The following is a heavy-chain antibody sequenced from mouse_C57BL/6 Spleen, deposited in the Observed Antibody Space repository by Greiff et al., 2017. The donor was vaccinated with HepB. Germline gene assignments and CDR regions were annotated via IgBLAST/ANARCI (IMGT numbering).Heavy chain of an antibody. D-gene: IGHD1-1*01. V-gene: IGHV2-2*01. CDR1: GFSLTSYG. Sequence: VQLKQSGPGLVQPSQSLSITCTVSGFSLTSYGVHWVRQSPGKGLEWLGVIWSGGSTDYNAAFISRLSISKDNSKSQVFFKMNSLQADDTAIYYCASPYYDFDVWGTGTTVTVSS. CDR3: ASPYYDFDV. J-gene: IGHJ1*03. CDR2: IWSGGST.